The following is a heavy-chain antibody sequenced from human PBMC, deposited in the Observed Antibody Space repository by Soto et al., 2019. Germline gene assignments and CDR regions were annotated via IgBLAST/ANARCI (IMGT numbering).Heavy chain of an antibody. CDR3: ARTTVRGVNWFDP. Sequence: SETLSLTCTVSGGSISSYYWSWIRPPPGKGLEWIGYIYYSGSTNYNPSLKSRVTISVDTSKNQFSLKLSSVTAADTAVYYCARTTVRGVNWFDPWGQGTLVTVSS. CDR1: GGSISSYY. CDR2: IYYSGST. D-gene: IGHD4-4*01. J-gene: IGHJ5*02. V-gene: IGHV4-59*01.